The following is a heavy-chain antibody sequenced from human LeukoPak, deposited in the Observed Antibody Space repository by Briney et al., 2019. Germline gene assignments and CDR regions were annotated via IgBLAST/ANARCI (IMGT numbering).Heavy chain of an antibody. CDR3: AKGRVNYGSGSYPNDY. CDR1: GFAFSTYG. D-gene: IGHD3-10*01. J-gene: IGHJ4*02. Sequence: GRSLRLSCAASGFAFSTYGMQWVRQAPGRGLEWVAVISYDGSNKYYADSVKGRFTISRDNSKHTLFLQMNSLRAEDTAVYFCAKGRVNYGSGSYPNDYWGQGTLVTVSS. CDR2: ISYDGSNK. V-gene: IGHV3-30*18.